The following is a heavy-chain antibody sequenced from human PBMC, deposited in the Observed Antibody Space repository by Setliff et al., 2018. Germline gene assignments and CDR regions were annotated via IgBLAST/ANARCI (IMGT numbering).Heavy chain of an antibody. CDR1: GFTFSSYA. J-gene: IGHJ4*02. CDR2: ISGSGGST. Sequence: PGGSLRLSCAASGFTFSSYAMSWVRQAPGKGLEWVSAISGSGGSTYYADSVKGRFTISRDNSKNTLYLQMNSLRAEDTAVYYCAKGRYYYDSSGSFFDYWGQGTLVTV. V-gene: IGHV3-23*01. CDR3: AKGRYYYDSSGSFFDY. D-gene: IGHD3-22*01.